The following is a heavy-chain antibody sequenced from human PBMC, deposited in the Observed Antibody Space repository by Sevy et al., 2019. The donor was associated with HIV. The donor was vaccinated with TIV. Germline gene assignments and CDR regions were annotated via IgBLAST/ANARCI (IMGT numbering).Heavy chain of an antibody. Sequence: GGSLRLSCAASGFSLKSYWMSWVRQAPGKGLEWVANIKQDGSVKYYVDSVKGRFTISRDNARNLLYLQMNSLRAEDTALYYCVRAIAADGSFWGQGTLVTVSS. CDR3: VRAIAADGSF. CDR2: IKQDGSVK. J-gene: IGHJ4*02. CDR1: GFSLKSYW. V-gene: IGHV3-7*01. D-gene: IGHD6-13*01.